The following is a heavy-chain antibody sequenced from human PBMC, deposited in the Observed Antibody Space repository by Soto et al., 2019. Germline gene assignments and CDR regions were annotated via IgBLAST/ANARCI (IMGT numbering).Heavy chain of an antibody. Sequence: VQLVESGGGVVQPGRSLRLSCAASGFTFSDYAMHWVRQAPGKGLEWVAVVSQDGRNTHYADSVKSRFTISRDSSKNTVTLEMTSLRAEDTAVYYCAKGGRQWLVTSDFNYWGQGALVTVSS. CDR1: GFTFSDYA. V-gene: IGHV3-30*18. J-gene: IGHJ4*02. CDR3: AKGGRQWLVTSDFNY. D-gene: IGHD6-19*01. CDR2: VSQDGRNT.